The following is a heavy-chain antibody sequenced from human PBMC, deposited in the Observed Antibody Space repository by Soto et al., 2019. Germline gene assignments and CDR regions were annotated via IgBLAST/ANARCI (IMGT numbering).Heavy chain of an antibody. CDR3: ARGERKVNWRPYFDT. Sequence: SETLSLTCTVSGDSLSLYYWSWIRLSPGKGLEWIGYIYSTGSSNQNPSLRDRVAVSADASKNQFYLTLTSMTAADTAVYYCARGERKVNWRPYFDTWGQGNQVTVSS. J-gene: IGHJ5*02. CDR2: IYSTGSS. CDR1: GDSLSLYY. V-gene: IGHV4-59*01. D-gene: IGHD1-26*01.